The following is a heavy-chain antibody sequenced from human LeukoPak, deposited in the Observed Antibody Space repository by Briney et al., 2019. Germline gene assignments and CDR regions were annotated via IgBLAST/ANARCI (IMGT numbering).Heavy chain of an antibody. J-gene: IGHJ4*02. V-gene: IGHV3-7*01. CDR1: GFTFSSDW. CDR2: MKHDGSEK. CDR3: ERSPTYYDFWSGYKFIDY. D-gene: IGHD3-3*01. Sequence: GGSLRLSCAASGFTFSSDWMSWVRQAPGKGLEWVATMKHDGSEKYYVDSVKGRFIISRDNPKSSLYLQMNSLQAEDTAVYYCERSPTYYDFWSGYKFIDYWGQGTLVTVSS.